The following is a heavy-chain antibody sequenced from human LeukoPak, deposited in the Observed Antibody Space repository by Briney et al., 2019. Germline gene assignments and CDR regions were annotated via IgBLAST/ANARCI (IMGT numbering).Heavy chain of an antibody. CDR2: INPNSGGT. V-gene: IGHV1-2*02. CDR1: GYTFTGYY. Sequence: GASVKVSCKASGYTFTGYYMHWVRQAPGQGLEWMGWINPNSGGTNYAQKFQGRVTMTRDTSISTAYMELSRLRSDDTAVYYCAREILYSGSYSYYFDYWGQGTLVTVSS. D-gene: IGHD1-26*01. CDR3: AREILYSGSYSYYFDY. J-gene: IGHJ4*02.